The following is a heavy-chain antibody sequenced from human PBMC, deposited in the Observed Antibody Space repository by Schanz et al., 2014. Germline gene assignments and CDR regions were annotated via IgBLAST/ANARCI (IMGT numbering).Heavy chain of an antibody. Sequence: QVQLQESGPGLVRPSQTLSLTCTVSGDSISSGSYYWSWIRQHPGKGLEWIGYIYFNGITYYKPSLKARLIISVDASKNQSSLKLSSVTAADAAVDYCARVGRSSSSPHGSSGDYWGQGTLVTVSS. V-gene: IGHV4-31*03. CDR3: ARVGRSSSSPHGSSGDY. D-gene: IGHD6-6*01. CDR2: IYFNGIT. CDR1: GDSISSGSYY. J-gene: IGHJ4*02.